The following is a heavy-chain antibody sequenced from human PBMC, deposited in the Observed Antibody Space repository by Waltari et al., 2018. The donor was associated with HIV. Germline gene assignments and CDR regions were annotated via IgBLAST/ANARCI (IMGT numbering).Heavy chain of an antibody. D-gene: IGHD2-15*01. Sequence: VQLVQAGAELKTPGASVEFACRASGYACTAYYIHRCRRAPGQGLQWMGLIIPISASTNIPWTDEGRITMTRYTSSGAFFTELRGLNVNATAHYYCARGESVAVSNIPPGYRFDFWGQGTLITVSS. V-gene: IGHV1-2*06. CDR3: ARGESVAVSNIPPGYRFDF. J-gene: IGHJ4*02. CDR2: IIPISAST. CDR1: GYACTAYY.